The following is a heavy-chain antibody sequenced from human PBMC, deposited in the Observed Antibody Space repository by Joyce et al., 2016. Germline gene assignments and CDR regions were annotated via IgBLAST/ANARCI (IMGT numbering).Heavy chain of an antibody. CDR3: ARTGGSYYDYYYGLDV. V-gene: IGHV3-74*01. CDR2: ISSDESST. Sequence: EVQLVESGGGLVQPGGSLRLSCTASGFTFSSYWMHWGRQVSGKVLGWVSHISSDESSTSYADSVKGRFTISRDNAKNTLYLHMNSLRTEDTAVYYCARTGGSYYDYYYGLDVWGQGTTVIVSS. J-gene: IGHJ6*02. D-gene: IGHD1-26*01. CDR1: GFTFSSYW.